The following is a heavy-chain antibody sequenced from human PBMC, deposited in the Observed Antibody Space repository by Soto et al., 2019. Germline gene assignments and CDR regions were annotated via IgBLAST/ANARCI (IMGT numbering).Heavy chain of an antibody. J-gene: IGHJ6*02. V-gene: IGHV3-33*01. Sequence: QVQLVESGGGVVQPGRSLRLSCAASGFTFSSYGMHWVRQAPGKGLEWVAVIWYDGSNKYYADSVKGRFTISRDNSKKPLYLQMNSLRAEDTAVYYCARDTAVSSSWDAPYYYYYYGMDVWGQGTTVTVSS. CDR2: IWYDGSNK. CDR3: ARDTAVSSSWDAPYYYYYYGMDV. D-gene: IGHD6-13*01. CDR1: GFTFSSYG.